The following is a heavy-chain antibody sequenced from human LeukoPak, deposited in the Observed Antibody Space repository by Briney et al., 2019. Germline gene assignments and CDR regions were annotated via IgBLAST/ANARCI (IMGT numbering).Heavy chain of an antibody. D-gene: IGHD2-21*01. CDR3: VRDTYSFDY. CDR2: ISAYNGDT. V-gene: IGHV1-18*01. Sequence: ASVKVSCKASGYTFTSYGIIWVRQAPGQGLEWMGWISAYNGDTNYAQKFQGRVTMTTDTSTSTAYMELRSLRSDGTAVYYCVRDTYSFDYWGQGTLVTVSS. CDR1: GYTFTSYG. J-gene: IGHJ4*02.